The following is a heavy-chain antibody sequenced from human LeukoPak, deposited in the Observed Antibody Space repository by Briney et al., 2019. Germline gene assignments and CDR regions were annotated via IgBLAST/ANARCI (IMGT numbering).Heavy chain of an antibody. D-gene: IGHD3-10*01. Sequence: GGSPRLSCAASGSTFRNHAIHWVRQAPGKGLEWVTVISHDGGNAYYRDSVKGRFTISRDNSKNNVLLQMNSLSPDDTAVYYCVGSPTYYYMDVWGKGTTVTVSS. CDR1: GSTFRNHA. V-gene: IGHV3-30*04. CDR3: VGSPTYYYMDV. J-gene: IGHJ6*03. CDR2: ISHDGGNA.